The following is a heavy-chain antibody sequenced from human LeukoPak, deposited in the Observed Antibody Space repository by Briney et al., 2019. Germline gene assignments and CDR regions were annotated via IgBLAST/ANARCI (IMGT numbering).Heavy chain of an antibody. J-gene: IGHJ4*02. CDR3: ARDSTDGVIPRELHPPFDY. CDR2: ISYDGSNK. CDR1: GFTFSSYA. D-gene: IGHD1-26*01. V-gene: IGHV3-30-3*01. Sequence: GRSLRLSCAASGFTFSSYAMHWVRQAPGKGLEWVAVISYDGSNKFYADSVKGRFTISKDNSKNTLYLQMNSLRVEDTAVYDCARDSTDGVIPRELHPPFDYWGQGTLVTVSS.